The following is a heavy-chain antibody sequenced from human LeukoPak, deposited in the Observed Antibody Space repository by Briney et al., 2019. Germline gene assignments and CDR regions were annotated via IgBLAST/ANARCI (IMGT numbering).Heavy chain of an antibody. V-gene: IGHV4-39*07. CDR1: GGSISSSSYY. D-gene: IGHD6-6*01. J-gene: IGHJ3*02. CDR2: IYYSGST. CDR3: AREIAARLDAFDI. Sequence: SETLSLTCTVSGGSISSSSYYWGWIRQPPGKGLEWIGSIYYSGSTYYNPSLKSRVTISVDTSKNQFSLKLSSVTAADTAVYYCAREIAARLDAFDIWGQGTMVTVSS.